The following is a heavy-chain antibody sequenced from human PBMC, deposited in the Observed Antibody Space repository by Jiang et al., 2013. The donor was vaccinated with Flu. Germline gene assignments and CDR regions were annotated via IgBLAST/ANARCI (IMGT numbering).Heavy chain of an antibody. D-gene: IGHD3-10*01. J-gene: IGHJ4*02. V-gene: IGHV4-38-2*02. Sequence: GSGLVKPSETLSLTCTVSGYSLSSGFYWGWIRQSPEKGLEWIGSISHSGKAYYNPSLKRRVTISVDTSKNQFSLRLASVTAADTAVYYCARSYGSGSYYTLFHYWGQGTLVTVSS. CDR2: ISHSGKA. CDR3: ARSYGSGSYYTLFHY. CDR1: GYSLSSGFY.